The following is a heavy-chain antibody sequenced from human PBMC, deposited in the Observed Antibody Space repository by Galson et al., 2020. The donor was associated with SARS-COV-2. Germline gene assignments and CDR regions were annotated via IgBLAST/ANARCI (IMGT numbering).Heavy chain of an antibody. CDR2: VKSKTAGGTT. V-gene: IGHV3-15*01. D-gene: IGHD6-19*01. J-gene: IGHJ4*02. Sequence: GGSLRLSCVASGFSFNYAWMNWARQAPGKGLEWVGHVKSKTAGGTTDYAAPVKGRFIISRDDSKKTVYLQMNSLRSEDTAVYFCSSGYGSDWNYWGQGTLVTVSS. CDR1: GFSFNYAW. CDR3: SSGYGSDWNY.